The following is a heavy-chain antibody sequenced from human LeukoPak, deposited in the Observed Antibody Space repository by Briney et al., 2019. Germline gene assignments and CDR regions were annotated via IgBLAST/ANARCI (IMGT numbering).Heavy chain of an antibody. Sequence: ASVKVSCEASRYTFTSYDINWVRQATEQGLEWMGWMNPNSGKTGYAQKFQGRVTMTRNTSISTAYMELSSLRSEDTAVYYCARGGNYGDYHWGQGTLVTVSS. D-gene: IGHD4-17*01. V-gene: IGHV1-8*01. CDR3: ARGGNYGDYH. CDR2: MNPNSGKT. J-gene: IGHJ5*02. CDR1: RYTFTSYD.